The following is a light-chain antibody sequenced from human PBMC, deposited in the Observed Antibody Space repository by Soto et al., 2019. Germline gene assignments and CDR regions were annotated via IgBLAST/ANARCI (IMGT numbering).Light chain of an antibody. V-gene: IGLV2-14*01. CDR1: SSDIGAYNY. Sequence: HSVLTQPASVSGSPGQSITISCTGSSSDIGAYNYVSWFQQYPGKAPKLIISEVSNRPSGVSNRFSGSKSGTAASLTIFGLQTEDEADYFCFSFTTDWTHVFGTGTKVTVL. CDR3: FSFTTDWTHV. CDR2: EVS. J-gene: IGLJ1*01.